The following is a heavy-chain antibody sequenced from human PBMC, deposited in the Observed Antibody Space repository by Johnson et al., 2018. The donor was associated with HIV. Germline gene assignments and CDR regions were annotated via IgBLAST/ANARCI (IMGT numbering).Heavy chain of an antibody. V-gene: IGHV3-9*01. D-gene: IGHD1-26*01. Sequence: VQLVESGGGLVQPGRSLRLSCAASGFSFDDYAMYWVRQVPGKGLEWVSGISWNSGSIGHADSVKGRFTISRDNAKNSLHLQMSSLRAEDTALYYCAKGATRYKTDGSKHDGAFDVWGQGTMVTVSS. CDR1: GFSFDDYA. J-gene: IGHJ3*01. CDR2: ISWNSGSI. CDR3: AKGATRYKTDGSKHDGAFDV.